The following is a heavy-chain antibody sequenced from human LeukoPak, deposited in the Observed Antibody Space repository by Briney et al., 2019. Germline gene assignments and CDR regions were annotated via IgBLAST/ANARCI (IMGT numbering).Heavy chain of an antibody. CDR1: GYTFTVYY. D-gene: IGHD3-10*01. J-gene: IGHJ5*02. Sequence: ASVKVSCRASGYTFTVYYMHWVRQAPGQALEWMGWINPNSGGTNYEQKFQGRVTMTRDTYNSTAYMERSRLSSDDTAVYYCARVPPKSSTMVRGQIFDPWGQGTLVTVSS. CDR3: ARVPPKSSTMVRGQIFDP. CDR2: INPNSGGT. V-gene: IGHV1-2*02.